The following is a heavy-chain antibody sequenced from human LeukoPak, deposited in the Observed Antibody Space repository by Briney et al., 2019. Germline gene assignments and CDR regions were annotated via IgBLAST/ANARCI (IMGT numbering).Heavy chain of an antibody. V-gene: IGHV4-59*01. CDR2: IYYSGST. D-gene: IGHD3-10*01. J-gene: IGHJ5*02. CDR3: ASMPLLWFGSPWSDP. CDR1: GGSISSYY. Sequence: SETLSLTCTVSGGSISSYYWSWIRQPPGKGLEWIGYIYYSGSTNYNPSLKSRVTISVDTSKNQFSLKLSSVTAADTAVYYCASMPLLWFGSPWSDPWGQGTLVTVSS.